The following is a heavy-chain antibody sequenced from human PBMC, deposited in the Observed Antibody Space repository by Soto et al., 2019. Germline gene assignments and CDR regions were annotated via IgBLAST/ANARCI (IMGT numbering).Heavy chain of an antibody. J-gene: IGHJ1*01. CDR2: IFYSGTT. V-gene: IGHV4-31*11. CDR1: GGSISSDGFY. CDR3: ARVIHESSGYLGFQH. D-gene: IGHD3-22*01. Sequence: QVQLQESGPGLVKPSQTLSLTCAVSGGSISSDGFYWGWIRQHPGKGLVWIASIFYSGTTYYNPSLKSRVSMSVASSKNQLSLKMSSVTAADTAVYYCARVIHESSGYLGFQHWGQGTLVTVSS.